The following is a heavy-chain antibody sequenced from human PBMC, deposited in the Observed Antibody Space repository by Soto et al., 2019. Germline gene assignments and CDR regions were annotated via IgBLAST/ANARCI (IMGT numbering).Heavy chain of an antibody. CDR3: ARAVSTEGGH. V-gene: IGHV3-7*01. J-gene: IGHJ4*02. D-gene: IGHD1-26*01. Sequence: EVQLVESGGGLVQPGGSLRLSCAASGFTFSNYGMTWVRQAPGKGLEWVASLNQDGSEKYYVDSVKGRFTISRDTAQNSLAQQMNSPRADDTAGYYCARAVSTEGGHWGQGTLVTVSS. CDR1: GFTFSNYG. CDR2: LNQDGSEK.